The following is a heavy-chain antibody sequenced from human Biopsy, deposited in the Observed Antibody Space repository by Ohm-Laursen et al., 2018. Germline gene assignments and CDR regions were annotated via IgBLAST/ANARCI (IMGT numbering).Heavy chain of an antibody. Sequence: TLSLTCSISGGSISGYYWNWIRQSPGKGLEWIGYIWSSGTTDYNPSLQSRVSMSLELSTDQFSLKVDSVTAADTAVYYCARDGAGSYHDYWGQGTLVTVSS. V-gene: IGHV4-59*01. CDR3: ARDGAGSYHDY. CDR1: GGSISGYY. CDR2: IWSSGTT. D-gene: IGHD3-10*01. J-gene: IGHJ4*02.